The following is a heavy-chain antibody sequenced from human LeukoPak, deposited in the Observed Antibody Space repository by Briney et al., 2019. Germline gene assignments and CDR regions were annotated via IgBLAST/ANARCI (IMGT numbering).Heavy chain of an antibody. V-gene: IGHV4-39*07. CDR3: ARTGGRVHFHHYMDV. CDR1: GGSIRSSYYN. CDR2: IHYSGNT. D-gene: IGHD6-6*01. Sequence: SETLSLTCTVSGGSIRSSYYNWGWIRPPPGMGLVGFGSIHYSGNTYYDPSLKSRVTISVYTSKNQFYLRMSCVTAADTCVYEYARTGGRVHFHHYMDVWDKETTLTVPS. J-gene: IGHJ6*03.